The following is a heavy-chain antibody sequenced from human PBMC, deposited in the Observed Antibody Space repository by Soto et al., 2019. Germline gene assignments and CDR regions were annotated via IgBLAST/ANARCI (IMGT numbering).Heavy chain of an antibody. CDR2: ISYDGSNK. CDR3: AKGDSSSWYSLGY. Sequence: ESGGGVVQPGRSLRLSCAASGFTFSSYGMHWVRQAPGKGLEWVAVISYDGSNKYYADSVKGRFTISRDNSKNTLYLQMNSLRAEDTAVYYCAKGDSSSWYSLGYWGQGTLVTVSS. D-gene: IGHD6-13*01. CDR1: GFTFSSYG. J-gene: IGHJ4*02. V-gene: IGHV3-30*18.